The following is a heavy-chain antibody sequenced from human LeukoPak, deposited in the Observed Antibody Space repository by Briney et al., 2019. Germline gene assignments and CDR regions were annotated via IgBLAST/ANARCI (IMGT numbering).Heavy chain of an antibody. CDR3: ARDSGRAQGWFGP. CDR1: GFIFRNYG. CDR2: INSNGDNT. D-gene: IGHD5-12*01. V-gene: IGHV3-64*02. Sequence: PGGSLRLSCAASGFIFRNYGMHWVRQAPGKGLEYVSSINSNGDNTYHADSVRGRFTISRDNSKNMLYLQMGSLTTEDTAVFYCARDSGRAQGWFGPWGQGTLVTVSS. J-gene: IGHJ5*02.